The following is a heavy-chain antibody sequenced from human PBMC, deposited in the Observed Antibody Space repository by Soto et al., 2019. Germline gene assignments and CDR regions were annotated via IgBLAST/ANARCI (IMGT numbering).Heavy chain of an antibody. CDR1: GGSFSGYY. J-gene: IGHJ4*02. Sequence: ASETLSLTCAVYGGSFSGYYWSWIRQPPGKGLEWIGEINHSGSTNYNPSHKSRVTISVDTSKNQFSLKLSSVTAADTAVYYCARDNTAMVDFDYWGQGTLVTV. CDR3: ARDNTAMVDFDY. V-gene: IGHV4-34*01. CDR2: INHSGST. D-gene: IGHD5-18*01.